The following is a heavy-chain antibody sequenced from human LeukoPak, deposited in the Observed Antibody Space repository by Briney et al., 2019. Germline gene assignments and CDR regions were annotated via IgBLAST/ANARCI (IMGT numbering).Heavy chain of an antibody. CDR1: GFTFSNSA. V-gene: IGHV3-23*01. CDR3: AKTSDGDWSPPNDY. Sequence: GGSLRLSCAASGFTFSNSAMSWVRQAPGKGLDWVSAISGSGRSTFYADSVKGRFTISRDNSKNTVYLQMISLRAEDTALYYCAKTSDGDWSPPNDYWGQGTLVTVSS. D-gene: IGHD3-9*01. CDR2: ISGSGRST. J-gene: IGHJ4*02.